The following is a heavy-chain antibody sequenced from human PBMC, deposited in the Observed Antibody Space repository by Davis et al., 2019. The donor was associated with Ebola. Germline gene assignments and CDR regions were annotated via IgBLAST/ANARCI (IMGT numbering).Heavy chain of an antibody. CDR1: GYIFTSYW. V-gene: IGHV5-51*01. D-gene: IGHD3-9*01. J-gene: IGHJ4*02. Sequence: ESLNIPCKGSGYIFTSYWIGWVRQMPGKGLEWMGIIYPGDSDTRYSPSFQGQVTISADKSISTAYLQWSSLKASDTAMYYCARRLAMTGYAFDYWGQGTLVTVSS. CDR3: ARRLAMTGYAFDY. CDR2: IYPGDSDT.